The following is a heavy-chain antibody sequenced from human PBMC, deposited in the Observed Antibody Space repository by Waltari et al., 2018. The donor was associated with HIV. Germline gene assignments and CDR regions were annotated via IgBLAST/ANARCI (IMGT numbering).Heavy chain of an antibody. D-gene: IGHD3-22*01. V-gene: IGHV3-23*01. J-gene: IGHJ4*02. Sequence: EVQLLESGGGLVQPGGSLRLSCVVSGVTFSSYAMRWVRQTPGKGREWVSGITGSGDRTYYADSVKGRLTISRDNSKNTLYLQMNSLRAEDTAVYSCARAAYYYDSTGYYYGAFYFDYWGQGTLVTVSS. CDR3: ARAAYYYDSTGYYYGAFYFDY. CDR1: GVTFSSYA. CDR2: ITGSGDRT.